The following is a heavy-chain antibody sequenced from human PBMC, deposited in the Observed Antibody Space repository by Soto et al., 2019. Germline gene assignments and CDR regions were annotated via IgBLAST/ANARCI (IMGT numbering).Heavy chain of an antibody. V-gene: IGHV3-21*01. CDR2: ISSSSSYI. CDR3: ARDEEHHYYYYGMDV. CDR1: GFTFSSYS. Sequence: GGSLRLSCAASGFTFSSYSMNWVRQAPGKGLEWASSISSSSSYIYYADSVKGRFTISRDNAKNSLYLQMNSLRAEDTAVYYCARDEEHHYYYYGMDVWGQGTTVTVSS. J-gene: IGHJ6*02.